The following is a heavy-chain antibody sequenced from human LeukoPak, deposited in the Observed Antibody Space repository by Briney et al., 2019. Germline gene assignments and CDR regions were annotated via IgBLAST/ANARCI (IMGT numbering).Heavy chain of an antibody. CDR1: GGTFSSYA. CDR2: IIPILGIA. V-gene: IGHV1-69*04. J-gene: IGHJ5*02. CDR3: ATVYSKGAFGFDP. D-gene: IGHD4-11*01. Sequence: VASVKVSCKASGGTFSSYAISWVRQAPGQGLEWMGRIIPILGIANYAQKFQGRVTITADKSTSTAYMELSSLRSEDTAVYYCATVYSKGAFGFDPWGQGTLVTVSS.